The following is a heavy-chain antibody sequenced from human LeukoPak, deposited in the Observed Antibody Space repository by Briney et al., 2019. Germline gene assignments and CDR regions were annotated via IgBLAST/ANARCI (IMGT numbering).Heavy chain of an antibody. D-gene: IGHD6-13*01. Sequence: PSETLSLTRTVSGGSISGYYWGWIRQPPGKGLEWIGSIYHSGSTYYNPSLKSRVTISVDTSKNQFSLKLSSVTAADTAVYYCARSIAAAGTFYYYYYYYMDVWGKGTTVTVSS. CDR3: ARSIAAAGTFYYYYYYYMDV. V-gene: IGHV4-38-2*02. J-gene: IGHJ6*03. CDR1: GGSISGYY. CDR2: IYHSGST.